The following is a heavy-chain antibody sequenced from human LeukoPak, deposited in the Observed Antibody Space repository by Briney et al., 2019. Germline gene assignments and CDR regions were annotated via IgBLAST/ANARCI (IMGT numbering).Heavy chain of an antibody. D-gene: IGHD4-17*01. Sequence: GGSLRLSCAASGFTFSSYWMHWVRQAPGKGLEWVSCISDSGTGTYYADSVKGRFTISRDNSKNRLYLQMNSLRAEDTAVYFCAKDLGIYGDYFWAFDYWGQGTLVTVSS. CDR3: AKDLGIYGDYFWAFDY. CDR1: GFTFSSYW. J-gene: IGHJ4*02. CDR2: ISDSGTGT. V-gene: IGHV3-23*01.